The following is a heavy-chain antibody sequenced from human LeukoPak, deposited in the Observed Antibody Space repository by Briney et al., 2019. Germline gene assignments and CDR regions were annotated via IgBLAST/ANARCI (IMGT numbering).Heavy chain of an antibody. CDR1: GFTFSSYA. CDR3: ARDGADIVEVVAATRRYYYFDC. V-gene: IGHV3-30*01. CDR2: ISYDGSNK. J-gene: IGHJ4*02. Sequence: GGSLRLSCAACGFTFSSYAMHGVRQAPGEGLEWVAVISYDGSNKYYPDSEKGRFTIAKDTSKKTLYLQMNSLRAEETAVYYCARDGADIVEVVAATRRYYYFDCWGQRTLVTVSS. D-gene: IGHD2-15*01.